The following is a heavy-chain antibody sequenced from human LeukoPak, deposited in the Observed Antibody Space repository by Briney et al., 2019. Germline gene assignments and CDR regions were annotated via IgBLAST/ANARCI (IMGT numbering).Heavy chain of an antibody. CDR2: INPNSGGT. Sequence: ASVKVSCKASGYTFTGYYMHWVRQAPGQGLEWMGWINPNSGGTNYAQKFQGRVTMTRDTSISTAYMELSRLRSDDTAVYYCARDQAYYYDSSGYYPFDYWGQGTLVNVSS. D-gene: IGHD3-22*01. J-gene: IGHJ4*02. CDR3: ARDQAYYYDSSGYYPFDY. CDR1: GYTFTGYY. V-gene: IGHV1-2*02.